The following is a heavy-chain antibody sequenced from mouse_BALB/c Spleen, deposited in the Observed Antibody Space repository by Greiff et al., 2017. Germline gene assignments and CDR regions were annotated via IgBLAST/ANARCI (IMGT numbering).Heavy chain of an antibody. CDR2: INSNGGST. V-gene: IGHV5-6-3*01. CDR3: ARGSDGNYIDY. Sequence: EVKLEESGGGLVQPGGSLKLSCAASGFTFSSYGMSWVRQTPDKRLELVATINSNGGSTYYPDSVKGRFTISRDNAKNTLYLQMSSLKSEDTAMYYCARGSDGNYIDYWGQGTTLTVSS. J-gene: IGHJ2*01. D-gene: IGHD2-1*01. CDR1: GFTFSSYG.